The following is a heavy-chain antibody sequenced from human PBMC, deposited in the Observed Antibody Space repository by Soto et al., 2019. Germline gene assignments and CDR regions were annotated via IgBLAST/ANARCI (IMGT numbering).Heavy chain of an antibody. CDR3: AKGSGNGGMRGYDGMDV. CDR2: ISYDGSNK. Sequence: GGSLRRSCAASGFTFSSYGMHWVRQAPGKGLEWVAVISYDGSNKYYADSVKGRFTISRDNPKNTLYLQLISLRAQYTAVYYSAKGSGNGGMRGYDGMDVWGKGTTVTVAS. V-gene: IGHV3-30*18. CDR1: GFTFSSYG. D-gene: IGHD2-8*01. J-gene: IGHJ6*04.